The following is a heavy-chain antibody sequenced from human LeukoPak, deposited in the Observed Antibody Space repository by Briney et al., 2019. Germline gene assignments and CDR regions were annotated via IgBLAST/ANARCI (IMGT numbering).Heavy chain of an antibody. D-gene: IGHD2-15*01. Sequence: GGSLRLSCAVSGFTFSSYAMGWVRQAPGKGLEWVSGISWNSGSIGYADSVKGRFTISRDNAKNSLYLQMNSLRAEDTALYYCAKDIDSRAALSGWYFDLWGRGTLVTVSS. CDR3: AKDIDSRAALSGWYFDL. J-gene: IGHJ2*01. CDR1: GFTFSSYA. CDR2: ISWNSGSI. V-gene: IGHV3-9*01.